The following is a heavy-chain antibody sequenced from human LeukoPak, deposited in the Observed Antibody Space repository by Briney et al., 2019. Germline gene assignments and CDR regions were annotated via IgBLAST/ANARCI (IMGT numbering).Heavy chain of an antibody. V-gene: IGHV1-2*02. D-gene: IGHD3-10*01. CDR3: ARVRLDGAYYYGSGSYHWFDP. Sequence: RWASVKVSCKASGYTFTGYYMHWVRQAPGQGLEWMGWINPNSGGTNYAQKFQGRVTMTRDTSISTAYMELSRLRSDDTAVYYCARVRLDGAYYYGSGSYHWFDPWGQGTLVTVSS. J-gene: IGHJ5*02. CDR2: INPNSGGT. CDR1: GYTFTGYY.